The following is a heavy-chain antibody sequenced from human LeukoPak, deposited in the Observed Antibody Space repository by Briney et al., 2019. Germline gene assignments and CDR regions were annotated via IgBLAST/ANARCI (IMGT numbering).Heavy chain of an antibody. D-gene: IGHD1-1*01. V-gene: IGHV4-4*09. CDR2: IYTSGST. J-gene: IGHJ4*02. CDR3: ARLPGSNWNIDY. Sequence: SETLSLTCTVSGGSISSYYWSWIRQPPGKGLGWIGYIYTSGSTNYNPSLKSRVTISVDTSKNQFSLKLSSVTAADTAVYYCARLPGSNWNIDYWGQGTLVTVSS. CDR1: GGSISSYY.